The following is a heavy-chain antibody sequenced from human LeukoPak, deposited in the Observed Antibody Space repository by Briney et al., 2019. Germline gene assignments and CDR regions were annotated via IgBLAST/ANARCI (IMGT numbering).Heavy chain of an antibody. J-gene: IGHJ5*02. V-gene: IGHV4-4*07. CDR1: DASIISSY. CDR2: FYTRRIT. CDR3: ARANNVWGSYHKFDP. D-gene: IGHD3-16*02. Sequence: NPSETLSLTCSVFDASIISSYWSWIRKPAGKGLEGIGRFYTRRITTYNPPLRRRVTMSVVTSKNHFYLILSAVTAADTGVYYFARANNVWGSYHKFDPWGQGTLVTVSS.